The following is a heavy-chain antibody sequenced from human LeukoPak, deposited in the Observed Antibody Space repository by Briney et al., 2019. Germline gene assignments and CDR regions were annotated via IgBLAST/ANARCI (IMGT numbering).Heavy chain of an antibody. V-gene: IGHV3-53*01. CDR3: ARESGSYLQ. CDR1: GFTVSTNY. J-gene: IGHJ4*02. CDR2: INTGGYT. D-gene: IGHD1-26*01. Sequence: GGSLRLSCAASGFTVSTNYMTWVRQAPGKGLDWVSIINTGGYTYYIDSVKGRFTISRDKSKNTLYLQMTFLNVEDTAVYYCARESGSYLQWGQGTLVTVSS.